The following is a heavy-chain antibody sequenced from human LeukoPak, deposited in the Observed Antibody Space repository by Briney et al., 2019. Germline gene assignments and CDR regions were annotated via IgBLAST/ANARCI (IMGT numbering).Heavy chain of an antibody. J-gene: IGHJ4*02. D-gene: IGHD3-10*01. Sequence: ASVKVSCKASGYTFTGYYMHWVRQAPGQGPEWMGWINPHSGGTNYAQNFQGRVTMTRDTSISTAYMELSRLRSDDTAVYYCARELTQRALQGKNYYDTWGQGTLVTVSS. CDR2: INPHSGGT. CDR1: GYTFTGYY. V-gene: IGHV1-2*02. CDR3: ARELTQRALQGKNYYDT.